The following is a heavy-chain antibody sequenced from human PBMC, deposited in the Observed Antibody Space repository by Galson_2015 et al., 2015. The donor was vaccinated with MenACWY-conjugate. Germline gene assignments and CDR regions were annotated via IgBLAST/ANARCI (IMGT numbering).Heavy chain of an antibody. D-gene: IGHD3-22*01. J-gene: IGHJ4*02. Sequence: SLRLSCAASGFTFSSYAMSWVRQAPGKGLEWVSAISGSGGSTYYADSVKGRFTISRDNSKNTLYPQMNSLRAEDTAVYYCASPGGWLLPYYFDYWGQGTLVTVSS. CDR2: ISGSGGST. CDR1: GFTFSSYA. V-gene: IGHV3-23*01. CDR3: ASPGGWLLPYYFDY.